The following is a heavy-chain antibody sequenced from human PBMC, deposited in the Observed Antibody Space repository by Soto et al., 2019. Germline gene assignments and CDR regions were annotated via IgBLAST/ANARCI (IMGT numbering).Heavy chain of an antibody. CDR1: DGYISSGDYY. J-gene: IGHJ4*02. CDR2: VYYNGHT. CDR3: ARHRRRQRDDFAH. Sequence: QLQLQESGPGLVKPSETLSLTCTVSDGYISSGDYYWGWIRQPPGKGLEWIGSVYYNGHTYDNPPLKSSVPMSLDTAKNEFSLRLSSVNAVDTAVYFFARHRRRQRDDFAHWGLGTLVVVSS. V-gene: IGHV4-39*01.